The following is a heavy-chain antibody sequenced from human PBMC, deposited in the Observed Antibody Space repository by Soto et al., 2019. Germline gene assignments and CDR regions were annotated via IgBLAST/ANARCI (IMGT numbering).Heavy chain of an antibody. CDR1: GYTFSNYG. Sequence: ASVKVSCKTSGYTFSNYGITWVRQAPGQPLEWLGWISLYSDGTNYAQKFQGRVSMTTDTSTTTAYMELRSLRSDDTAVYYCARVVLGAEAWFGPWGQGTPGHRLL. CDR2: ISLYSDGT. D-gene: IGHD2-2*01. J-gene: IGHJ5*02. CDR3: ARVVLGAEAWFGP. V-gene: IGHV1-18*01.